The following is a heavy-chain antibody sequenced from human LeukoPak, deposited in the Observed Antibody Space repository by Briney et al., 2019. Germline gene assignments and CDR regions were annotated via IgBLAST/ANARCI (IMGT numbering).Heavy chain of an antibody. J-gene: IGHJ4*02. CDR1: GGSISSSSYY. CDR2: IYYSGST. D-gene: IGHD3-10*01. CDR3: ASYMVRGVNYFDY. V-gene: IGHV4-39*07. Sequence: PSETLSLTCTVSGGSISSSSYYWGWIRQPPGKGLEWIGSIYYSGSTYYNPSLKSRVTISVDTSKNQFSLKLSSVTAADTAVYYCASYMVRGVNYFDYWGQGTLVTVSS.